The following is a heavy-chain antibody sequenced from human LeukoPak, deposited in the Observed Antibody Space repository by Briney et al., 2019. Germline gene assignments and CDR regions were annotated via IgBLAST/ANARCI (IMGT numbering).Heavy chain of an antibody. Sequence: GGSLRLSCVVSGFTFSNFWMSWVRQAPGKGLEWVANIKVDGSEKYYMDSVKGRFTISRDNAENSLYLQMNSLRADDTAVYYCARANTPYSSSWSFDWWGQGTLVSVSS. D-gene: IGHD6-13*01. V-gene: IGHV3-7*01. CDR3: ARANTPYSSSWSFDW. J-gene: IGHJ4*02. CDR2: IKVDGSEK. CDR1: GFTFSNFW.